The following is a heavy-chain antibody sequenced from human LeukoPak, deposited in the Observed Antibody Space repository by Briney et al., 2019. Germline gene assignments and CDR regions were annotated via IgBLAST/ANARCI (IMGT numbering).Heavy chain of an antibody. CDR3: ARASIGGCGWYIGCRAFDI. Sequence: SETLSLTCAAYGGSFSGYYWSWIRHPPGKGLEWIGEINHSGSTNYNPSLKSRVTISVDTSKNQFSLKLSSVTAADTAVYYCARASIGGCGWYIGCRAFDIWGQGTMVTVSS. D-gene: IGHD6-19*01. CDR2: INHSGST. J-gene: IGHJ3*02. V-gene: IGHV4-34*01. CDR1: GGSFSGYY.